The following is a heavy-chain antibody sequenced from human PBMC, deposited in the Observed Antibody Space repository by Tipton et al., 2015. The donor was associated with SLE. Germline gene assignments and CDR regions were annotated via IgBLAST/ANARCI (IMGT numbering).Heavy chain of an antibody. Sequence: SLRLSCAASGFTFSDYYMSWIRQAPGKGLEWVSYISSSSTIYYADSVKGRFTISRDNAKNSLYLQMNSLRAEDTAVYYCAREGIAAAGTSTPYFDYWGRGTLVTVSS. CDR2: ISSSSTI. CDR1: GFTFSDYY. J-gene: IGHJ4*02. CDR3: AREGIAAAGTSTPYFDY. V-gene: IGHV3-69-1*01. D-gene: IGHD6-13*01.